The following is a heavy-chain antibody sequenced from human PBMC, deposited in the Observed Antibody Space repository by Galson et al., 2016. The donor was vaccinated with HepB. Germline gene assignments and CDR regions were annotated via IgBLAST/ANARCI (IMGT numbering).Heavy chain of an antibody. CDR3: ASKEWTSKSHYFYGLDV. V-gene: IGHV4-4*01. CDR2: SYHTGTT. J-gene: IGHJ6*01. D-gene: IGHD3-3*01. Sequence: SLRLSCAASGFTFSSYNMNWVRQAPGKGLEWIGESYHTGTTNYHPSLRRRVTISVDKSKNQFALRLASVTAADTAVYFCASKEWTSKSHYFYGLDVWEQGTTVIVSS. CDR1: GFTFSSYNM.